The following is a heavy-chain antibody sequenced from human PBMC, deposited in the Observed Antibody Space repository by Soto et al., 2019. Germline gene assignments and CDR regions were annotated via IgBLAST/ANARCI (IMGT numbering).Heavy chain of an antibody. J-gene: IGHJ4*02. Sequence: GGSLRLSCAASGFTFSSYGMHWVRQAPGKGLEWVAVISYDGSNKYYADSMKGRFTISRDNSKNTLYLQMNSLRAEDTAVYYCAKDLRPHYYYDTTAYYPDYWCPGTLLTVSS. D-gene: IGHD3-22*01. V-gene: IGHV3-30*18. CDR3: AKDLRPHYYYDTTAYYPDY. CDR1: GFTFSSYG. CDR2: ISYDGSNK.